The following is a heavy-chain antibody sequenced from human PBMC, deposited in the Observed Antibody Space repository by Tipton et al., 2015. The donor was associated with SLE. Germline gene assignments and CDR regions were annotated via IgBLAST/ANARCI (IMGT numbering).Heavy chain of an antibody. CDR2: IYSGGST. D-gene: IGHD2-15*01. V-gene: IGHV3-53*01. CDR3: ASSYCSGGSCLAGDYFDY. CDR1: GFTVSSNY. J-gene: IGHJ4*02. Sequence: SLRLSCAASGFTVSSNYMSWVRQAPGKGLEWVSVIYSGGSTYYADSVKGRFTISRDNSKNTLYLQMNSLRAEDTAVYYCASSYCSGGSCLAGDYFDYWGQGTLVTVSS.